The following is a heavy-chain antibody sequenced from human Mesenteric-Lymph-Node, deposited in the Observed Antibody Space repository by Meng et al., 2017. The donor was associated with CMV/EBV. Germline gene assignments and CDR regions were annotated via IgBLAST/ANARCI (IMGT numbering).Heavy chain of an antibody. CDR1: GFTFSSYD. CDR2: IGTAGDT. Sequence: GESLKISCAASGFTFSSYDMHWVRQATGKGLEWVSAIGTAGDTYYPGSVKGRFTISRENAKNSLYLQMNSLRAEDTAVYYCARDSRGYSYGPFDYWGQGTLVTVSS. D-gene: IGHD5-18*01. J-gene: IGHJ4*02. CDR3: ARDSRGYSYGPFDY. V-gene: IGHV3-13*01.